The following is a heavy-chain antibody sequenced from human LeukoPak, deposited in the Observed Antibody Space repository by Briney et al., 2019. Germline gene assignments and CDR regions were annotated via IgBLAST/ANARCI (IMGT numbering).Heavy chain of an antibody. D-gene: IGHD5-24*01. V-gene: IGHV3-23*01. Sequence: GSLRLSCTASGFAFSNYGMNWVRQTPGKGLEWVSAISAGGRSTHYADSVKGRFTISRDNSKNTLYLQMDGLRAEDTAIYYCTRVGYIDEGIDYWGQGTLVTVSS. J-gene: IGHJ4*02. CDR3: TRVGYIDEGIDY. CDR1: GFAFSNYG. CDR2: ISAGGRST.